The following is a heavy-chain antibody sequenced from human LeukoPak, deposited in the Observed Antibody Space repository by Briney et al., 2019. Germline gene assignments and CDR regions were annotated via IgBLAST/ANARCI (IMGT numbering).Heavy chain of an antibody. CDR2: IYWDDDK. CDR3: ARRRVWGSWSW. J-gene: IGHJ4*02. Sequence: SGPTLVHPTQPLTLTCTFSGFSLSTSGVGVGWIRQPPGKALEWLALIYWDDDKRYSPSLKSRLTISKDTSKNQVVLTMTNMDPVDTATYYCARRRVWGSWSWWGQGTLVTVSS. CDR1: GFSLSTSGVG. D-gene: IGHD6-13*01. V-gene: IGHV2-5*02.